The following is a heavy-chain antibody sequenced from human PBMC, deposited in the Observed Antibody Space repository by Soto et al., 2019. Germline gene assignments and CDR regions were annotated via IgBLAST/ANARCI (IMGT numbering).Heavy chain of an antibody. CDR2: IIPIFGTA. D-gene: IGHD2-21*02. V-gene: IGHV1-69*13. CDR3: AREDRAYCGGDCYSPFDY. CDR1: GGTFSSYA. J-gene: IGHJ4*02. Sequence: SVKVSCKASGGTFSSYAVSRVRQAPGQGLEWMGGIIPIFGTANYAHKLQGRVTITADESTSTAYMELSSLRSEDTAVYYCAREDRAYCGGDCYSPFDYCGQGTLVTVSS.